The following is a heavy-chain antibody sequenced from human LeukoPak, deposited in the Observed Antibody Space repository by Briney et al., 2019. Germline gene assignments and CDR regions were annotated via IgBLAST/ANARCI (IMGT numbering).Heavy chain of an antibody. CDR3: ARQSITAYSLNFNY. V-gene: IGHV3-7*01. Sequence: GGSLRLSCAASGFTFSSYWMSWVRKAPGKGLEWVASIKQDGSEKYFVDSVKGRFTIFRVNTENSLYLQMNSLRAEDTAIYYCARQSITAYSLNFNYWGQGILVTVSS. J-gene: IGHJ4*02. D-gene: IGHD6-6*01. CDR1: GFTFSSYW. CDR2: IKQDGSEK.